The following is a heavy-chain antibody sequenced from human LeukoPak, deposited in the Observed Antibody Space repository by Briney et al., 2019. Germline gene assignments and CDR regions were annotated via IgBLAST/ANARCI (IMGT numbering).Heavy chain of an antibody. CDR3: ARHLFSGSGYYMDV. CDR2: IYTSGST. CDR1: GDSVNSGAYY. D-gene: IGHD3-10*01. V-gene: IGHV4-61*02. J-gene: IGHJ6*03. Sequence: PSQTLSLTCTVSGDSVNSGAYYWSWIRQPAGKGLEWIGRIYTSGSTNYNPSLKSRVTMSVDTSKNQFSLKLSSVTAADTAVYYCARHLFSGSGYYMDVWGKGTTVTISS.